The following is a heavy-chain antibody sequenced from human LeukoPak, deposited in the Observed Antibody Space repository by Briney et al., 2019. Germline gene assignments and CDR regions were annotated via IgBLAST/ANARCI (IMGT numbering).Heavy chain of an antibody. CDR3: AKYSSGWCFEY. CDR2: ISASGGST. D-gene: IGHD6-19*01. Sequence: QPGGSLRLSCAASGFTSSSYAMSWVRQAPGKGLEWVSGISASGGSTYYADSVKGRFTISRDNSKNTLYLQMNSLRAEDTAVYYCAKYSSGWCFEYWGQGTLVTVSS. J-gene: IGHJ4*02. V-gene: IGHV3-23*01. CDR1: GFTSSSYA.